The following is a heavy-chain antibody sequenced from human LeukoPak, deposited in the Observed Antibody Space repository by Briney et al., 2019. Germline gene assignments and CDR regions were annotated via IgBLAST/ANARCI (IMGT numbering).Heavy chain of an antibody. J-gene: IGHJ4*02. CDR2: ISSSSSTI. CDR1: GLTFSRSR. D-gene: IGHD2-2*03. CDR3: ASGYCSSTSCPLDY. Sequence: PGRSLRLSCVVSGLTFSRSRMHWVRQAPGKGLEWVSYISSSSSTIYYADSVKGRFTISRDNAKNSLYLQMNSLRAEDTAVYYCASGYCSSTSCPLDYWGQGTLVTVSS. V-gene: IGHV3-48*01.